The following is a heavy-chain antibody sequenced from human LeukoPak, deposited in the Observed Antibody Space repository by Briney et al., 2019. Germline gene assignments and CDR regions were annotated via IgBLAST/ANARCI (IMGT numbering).Heavy chain of an antibody. Sequence: ASVKVSCKASGYTFTGYYMHWVRQAPGQGLEWMGWINPNSGDTNYAQKFQGRVTMTRDTSISTAYMELSRLRSDDTAVYYCARGGIVGQWLAYYYMDVWGKGTTVTVSS. V-gene: IGHV1-2*02. CDR2: INPNSGDT. J-gene: IGHJ6*03. D-gene: IGHD6-19*01. CDR1: GYTFTGYY. CDR3: ARGGIVGQWLAYYYMDV.